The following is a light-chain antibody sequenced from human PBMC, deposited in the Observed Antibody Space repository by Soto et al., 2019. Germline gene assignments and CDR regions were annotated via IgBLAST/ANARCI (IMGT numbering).Light chain of an antibody. Sequence: DIVLTQSPDSLAVSLGERATINCKSSQSVLDRSNNKNYLAWYQQKPGQPPKPLIYWASTREFGVPERFSGSGSGTEFTLTISSLQAEDVALYYCQQYYAFPRTSGQGTKVEIK. V-gene: IGKV4-1*01. CDR1: QSVLDRSNNKNY. CDR3: QQYYAFPRT. J-gene: IGKJ1*01. CDR2: WAS.